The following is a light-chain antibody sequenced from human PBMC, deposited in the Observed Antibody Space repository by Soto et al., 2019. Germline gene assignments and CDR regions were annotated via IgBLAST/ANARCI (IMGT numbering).Light chain of an antibody. J-gene: IGKJ4*01. Sequence: VLTQSPGSLSLSPGEMVTVSCRSSQTVTSSYLAWYQQRPGQAPQLLIYDAVKRATGIPDRFSGSEYGRDYTLTISRLDPEDSAVYYCQQYGDSITFGGGTKVDIK. CDR3: QQYGDSIT. CDR2: DAV. CDR1: QTVTSSY. V-gene: IGKV3-20*01.